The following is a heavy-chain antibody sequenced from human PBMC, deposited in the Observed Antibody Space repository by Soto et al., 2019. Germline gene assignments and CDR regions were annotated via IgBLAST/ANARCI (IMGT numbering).Heavy chain of an antibody. J-gene: IGHJ4*02. CDR1: GGTFSSYT. V-gene: IGHV1-69*08. D-gene: IGHD2-8*02. CDR2: IIPILGIA. CDR3: AREGDNIVLAG. Sequence: QVQLVQSGAEVKKPGSSVKVSCKASGGTFSSYTISWVRQAPGQGLEWMGRIIPILGIANYAQKFQGRVTITAEKATSTAYMELSSLRSEDTAVYYCAREGDNIVLAGWGQGTLVTVSS.